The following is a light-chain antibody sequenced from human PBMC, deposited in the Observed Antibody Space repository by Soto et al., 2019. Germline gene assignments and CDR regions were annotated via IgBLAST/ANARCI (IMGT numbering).Light chain of an antibody. CDR3: QQYGNSFVG. CDR2: GAS. V-gene: IGKV3-20*01. J-gene: IGKJ1*01. Sequence: EIVLTQSPGTLSLSPGERATLSCRASQSVSSTYLAWYQHKPGQAPRLLIYGASSRATGIPDRFSGSGPGTDFTLIISRLEPEDFAVYYCQQYGNSFVGFGQGTKVDIK. CDR1: QSVSSTY.